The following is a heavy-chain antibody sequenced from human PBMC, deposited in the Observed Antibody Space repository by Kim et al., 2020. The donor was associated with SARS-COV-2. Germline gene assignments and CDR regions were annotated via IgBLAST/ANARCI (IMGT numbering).Heavy chain of an antibody. CDR1: GDLISTKSTS. CDR2: TYYRSQWSN. CDR3: VRQKASGSGYYYHYYGLDV. V-gene: IGHV6-1*01. Sequence: SQTLSLTCAISGDLISTKSTSWNWIRQSPSRGLEWLGRTYYRSQWSNDYAPSVKSRIIISADTSKNQISLQLNSVTPEDTAVYYCVRQKASGSGYYYHYYGLDVWGHGTTVTVSS. D-gene: IGHD3-10*01. J-gene: IGHJ6*02.